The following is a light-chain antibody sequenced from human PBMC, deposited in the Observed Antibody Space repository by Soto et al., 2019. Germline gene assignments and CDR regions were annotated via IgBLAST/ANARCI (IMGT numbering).Light chain of an antibody. CDR3: QQYTDWPIT. J-gene: IGKJ5*01. Sequence: EIVLTQSPGTLSLSPGERATLSCRASQSVSNNYLAWYQQKPGQAPRLLIYAASTRATAVPDRFSGSGSGTDFTLTITSLQSDDFAVYFCQQYTDWPITFGQGTRLEI. CDR2: AAS. CDR1: QSVSNN. V-gene: IGKV3-15*01.